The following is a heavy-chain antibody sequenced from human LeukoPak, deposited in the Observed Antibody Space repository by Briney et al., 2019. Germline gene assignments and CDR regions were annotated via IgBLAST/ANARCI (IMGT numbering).Heavy chain of an antibody. CDR1: GGTFSSYA. CDR3: ARDFVDGYCSGGSRHYWFDP. D-gene: IGHD2-15*01. CDR2: IIPIFGTA. J-gene: IGHJ5*02. V-gene: IGHV1-69*13. Sequence: SVKVSCKASGGTFSSYAISWVRQAPGQGLEWMGGIIPIFGTANYAQKFQGRVTITADESTSTAYMELSSLRSEDTAVYYCARDFVDGYCSGGSRHYWFDPWGQGTLVTVSS.